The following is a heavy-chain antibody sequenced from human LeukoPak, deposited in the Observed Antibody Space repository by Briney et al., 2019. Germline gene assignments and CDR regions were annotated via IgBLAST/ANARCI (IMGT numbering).Heavy chain of an antibody. Sequence: GGSLRLSCAASGFTFSSYWMHWVRQAPVKGLGWVSRINTDGSSTSYADSVKGRFTISRDNAKNTLYLQMNSLRAEDTAVYYCARVLRSHGDLFDYWGQGTLVTVSS. J-gene: IGHJ4*02. CDR1: GFTFSSYW. CDR2: INTDGSST. D-gene: IGHD4-17*01. CDR3: ARVLRSHGDLFDY. V-gene: IGHV3-74*01.